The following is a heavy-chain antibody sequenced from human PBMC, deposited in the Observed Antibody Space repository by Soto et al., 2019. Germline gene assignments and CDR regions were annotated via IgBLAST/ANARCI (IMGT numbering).Heavy chain of an antibody. CDR3: ARREMATITVDYFDY. D-gene: IGHD5-12*01. V-gene: IGHV4-38-2*01. Sequence: SETLSLTCAVSGYSISSGYYWGWIRQPPGKGLEWIGSIYHSGSTYYNPSLKSRVTISVDTSKNQFSLKLSSVTAADTAVYYCARREMATITVDYFDYWGQGTLVTVSS. CDR1: GYSISSGYY. J-gene: IGHJ4*02. CDR2: IYHSGST.